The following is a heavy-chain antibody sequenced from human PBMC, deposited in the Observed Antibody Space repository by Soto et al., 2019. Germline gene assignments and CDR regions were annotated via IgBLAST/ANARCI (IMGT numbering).Heavy chain of an antibody. J-gene: IGHJ6*03. CDR3: AREDNWNYLIDYMDV. Sequence: EVQLVESGGGLVQPGGSLRLSCAASGFTFSSYSMNWVRQAPGKGLEWVSYISSSSSTIYYADSVKGRFTISRDNAKNSLYLQMNSLRADETAVYYCAREDNWNYLIDYMDVWGKGTTVTVSS. V-gene: IGHV3-48*01. CDR1: GFTFSSYS. CDR2: ISSSSSTI. D-gene: IGHD1-7*01.